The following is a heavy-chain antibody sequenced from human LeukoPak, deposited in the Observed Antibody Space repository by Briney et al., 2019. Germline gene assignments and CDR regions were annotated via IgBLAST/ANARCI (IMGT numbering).Heavy chain of an antibody. CDR2: VRYDGSNK. J-gene: IGHJ3*02. Sequence: GGSLRLSCAASGFTFSSYGMHWVRQAPGKGLEWVAFVRYDGSNKYYADSVKGRFTISRDNSKNTLYLQMNSLRAEDTAVYYCAVSYGGTSGHDAFDIWGQGTMVTVSS. D-gene: IGHD4-23*01. CDR3: AVSYGGTSGHDAFDI. V-gene: IGHV3-30*02. CDR1: GFTFSSYG.